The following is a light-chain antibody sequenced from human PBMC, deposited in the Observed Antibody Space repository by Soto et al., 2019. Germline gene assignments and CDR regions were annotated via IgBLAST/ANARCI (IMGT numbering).Light chain of an antibody. J-gene: IGLJ2*01. V-gene: IGLV2-8*01. CDR2: DVS. CDR3: SSYAGGTNLV. CDR1: SSDVGGHDY. Sequence: QSALTQPPSASGSPRQSVTISCTGTSSDVGGHDYVSWYQQYPGKAPKLIVYDVSKRPSGVPDRFSGSKSVNTASLTVSGLQAEDEADYYCSSYAGGTNLVFGGGTKLTVL.